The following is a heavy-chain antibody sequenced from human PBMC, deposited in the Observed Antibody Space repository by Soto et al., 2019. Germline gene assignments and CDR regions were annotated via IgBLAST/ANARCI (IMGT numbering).Heavy chain of an antibody. J-gene: IGHJ2*01. V-gene: IGHV2-5*02. D-gene: IGHD6-19*01. CDR3: AHTSRGWQWRRSYFEL. Sequence: QITLKESGPPLVKPTQTLTLTCTFSGFSLSTSGVGVGWIRQPPGKALEWLALIYWDDDKRYSPSLTSRLTITKDTFKSQVVITLTNMAPVDTATYYCAHTSRGWQWRRSYFELWGGGTLVTVST. CDR2: IYWDDDK. CDR1: GFSLSTSGVG.